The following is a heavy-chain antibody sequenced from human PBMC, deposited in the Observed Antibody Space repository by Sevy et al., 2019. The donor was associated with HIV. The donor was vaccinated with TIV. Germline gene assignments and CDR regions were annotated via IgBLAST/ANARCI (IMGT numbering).Heavy chain of an antibody. D-gene: IGHD2-15*01. V-gene: IGHV3-48*02. CDR1: GFTFSSYS. CDR3: GRDSAPIVVVVAATELYMDV. Sequence: GGSLRLSCAASGFTFSSYSMNWVRQAPGKGLEWVSYISSSSSTIYYADAVKGRFTISRENAKNSLDLQKNSLRDEDTAVYYWGRDSAPIVVVVAATELYMDVWGKGTTVTVSS. CDR2: ISSSSSTI. J-gene: IGHJ6*03.